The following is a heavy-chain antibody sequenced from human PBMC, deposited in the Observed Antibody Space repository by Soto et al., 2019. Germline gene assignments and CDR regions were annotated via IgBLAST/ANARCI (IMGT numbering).Heavy chain of an antibody. CDR1: GFTFTSAW. J-gene: IGHJ4*02. V-gene: IGHV3-15*05. Sequence: VQLEDSGGGWVKPGGSLRLSCAGSGFTFTSAWMNWVRQAPGKGLEWVGRVKSKNDGGAIDYGTPVKGRFIISRDDSKNTAYLQMNSLKIEDTGVYYYVGGSPFEYWGQGTLVTVSS. CDR3: VGGSPFEY. CDR2: VKSKNDGGAI. D-gene: IGHD1-26*01.